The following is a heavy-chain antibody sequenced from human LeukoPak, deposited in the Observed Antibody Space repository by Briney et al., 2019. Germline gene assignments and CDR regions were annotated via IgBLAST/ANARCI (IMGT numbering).Heavy chain of an antibody. V-gene: IGHV3-30*02. CDR1: GFTFSNYG. CDR2: IPYDGSNK. CDR3: AKVPSSGWYFDY. D-gene: IGHD6-19*01. J-gene: IGHJ4*02. Sequence: GGSLRLSCAASGFTFSNYGMHWVRQVPGKGLEWVAFIPYDGSNKYYADSLKGRFTISRDNSKNTLYLQMNSLRAEDTAIYYCAKVPSSGWYFDYWGQGALVTVSS.